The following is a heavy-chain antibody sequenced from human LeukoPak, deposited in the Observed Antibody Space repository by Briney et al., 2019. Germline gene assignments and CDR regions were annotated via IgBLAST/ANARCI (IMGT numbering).Heavy chain of an antibody. CDR1: GGSISSYY. D-gene: IGHD2-2*01. CDR3: ARLRRYCSSTSCPKTLDV. J-gene: IGHJ6*04. Sequence: SETLSLTCTVSGGSISSYYWSWIRQPPGKGLEWIGYIYTSGSTNYNPSLKSRLTISVDTSQNQFSLKLSSVTAADTAVYYCARLRRYCSSTSCPKTLDVWGKGTTVTVSS. CDR2: IYTSGST. V-gene: IGHV4-4*09.